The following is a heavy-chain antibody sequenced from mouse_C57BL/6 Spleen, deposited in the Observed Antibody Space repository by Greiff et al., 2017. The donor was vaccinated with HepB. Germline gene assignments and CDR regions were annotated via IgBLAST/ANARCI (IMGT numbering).Heavy chain of an antibody. V-gene: IGHV1-55*01. CDR3: ARVIYYDYDRGYYFDY. J-gene: IGHJ2*01. Sequence: QVQLQQPGAELVKPGASVKMSCKASGYTFTSYWITWVKQRPGQGLEWIGDIYPGSGSTNYNEKFKSKATLTVDTSSSTAYMQLSSRTSEDSAVYYCARVIYYDYDRGYYFDYWGQGTTLTVSS. D-gene: IGHD2-4*01. CDR1: GYTFTSYW. CDR2: IYPGSGST.